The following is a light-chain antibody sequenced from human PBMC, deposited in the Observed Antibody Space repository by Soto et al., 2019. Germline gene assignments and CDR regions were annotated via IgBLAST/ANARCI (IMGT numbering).Light chain of an antibody. CDR3: QEYQSHSWT. Sequence: DIQMTQSPSTLSASVGDRVTITCRASQSISAWLAWYQQKPGKVPKLLIYKASSLESGVPSRFSGSESGTEFTLTISSLQPDDFATYYCQEYQSHSWTFGQGTRVDIK. V-gene: IGKV1-5*03. CDR2: KAS. J-gene: IGKJ1*01. CDR1: QSISAW.